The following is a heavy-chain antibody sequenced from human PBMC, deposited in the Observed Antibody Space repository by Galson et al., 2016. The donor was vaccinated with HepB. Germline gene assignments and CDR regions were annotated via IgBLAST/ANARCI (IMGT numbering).Heavy chain of an antibody. D-gene: IGHD2-2*01. CDR1: GFNSRPYD. Sequence: SLRLSCAASGFNSRPYDMHWVRQAPGKGLEWVTSVSYDGEDKNYADSVKGRFSISRDNSKNTVSLQMSSLRGEDTAVYYCVKQGPAALHSHFDFWGQGTLVTVSS. V-gene: IGHV3-30-3*02. CDR3: VKQGPAALHSHFDF. CDR2: VSYDGEDK. J-gene: IGHJ4*02.